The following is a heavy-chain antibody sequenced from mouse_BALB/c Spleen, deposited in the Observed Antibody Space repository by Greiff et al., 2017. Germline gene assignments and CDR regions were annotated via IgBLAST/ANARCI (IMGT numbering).Heavy chain of an antibody. Sequence: QVQLQQSGAELVKPGASVKLSCKASGYTFTSYYMYWVKQRPGQGLEWIGEINPSNGGTNFNEKFKSKATLTVDKSSSTAYMQLSSLTSEDSAVYYCTRSGLLEEMDYWGQGTSVTVSS. J-gene: IGHJ4*01. V-gene: IGHV1S81*02. CDR1: GYTFTSYY. CDR3: TRSGLLEEMDY. CDR2: INPSNGGT. D-gene: IGHD2-3*01.